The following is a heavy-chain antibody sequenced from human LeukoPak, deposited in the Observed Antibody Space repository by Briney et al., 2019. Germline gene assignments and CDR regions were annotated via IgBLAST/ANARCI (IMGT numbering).Heavy chain of an antibody. D-gene: IGHD3-22*01. CDR1: GLSFSNSE. V-gene: IGHV3-48*03. J-gene: IGHJ4*02. Sequence: GGPLRLSCAASGLSFSNSEVKWARQAPGKGLGWVSYISSSGNTIYYADSVKGRFTISRDNAKNSLYLQMNSLRAEDTAVYYCARASFSYDSTTYYYEDYWGQGTLVTVSS. CDR2: ISSSGNTI. CDR3: ARASFSYDSTTYYYEDY.